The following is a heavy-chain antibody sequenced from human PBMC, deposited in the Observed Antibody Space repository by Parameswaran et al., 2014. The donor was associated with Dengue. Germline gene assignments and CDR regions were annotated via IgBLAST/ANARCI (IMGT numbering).Heavy chain of an antibody. CDR2: IYYSGST. D-gene: IGHD5-18*01. V-gene: IGHV4-59*13. J-gene: IGHJ6*02. Sequence: PGKGLEWIGYIYYSGSTNYNPSLKSRVTISVDTSKNQFSLKLSSVTAADTAVYYCARVRAVVSMVTVYGMDVWGQGTTVTVSS. CDR3: ARVRAVVSMVTVYGMDV.